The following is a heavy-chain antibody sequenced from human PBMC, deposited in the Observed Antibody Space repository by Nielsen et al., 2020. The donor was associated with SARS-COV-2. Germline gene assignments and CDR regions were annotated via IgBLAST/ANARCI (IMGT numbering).Heavy chain of an antibody. CDR3: ARRGRDCSSATCYLFDY. D-gene: IGHD2-2*01. CDR2: IYPSDSDA. V-gene: IGHV5-51*01. Sequence: VRQMPGKGLEWMASIYPSDSDARYSPSLQGQVSISVDKSITTAYLQWSSLKASDTAMYYCARRGRDCSSATCYLFDYWGQGTLVTVSS. J-gene: IGHJ4*02.